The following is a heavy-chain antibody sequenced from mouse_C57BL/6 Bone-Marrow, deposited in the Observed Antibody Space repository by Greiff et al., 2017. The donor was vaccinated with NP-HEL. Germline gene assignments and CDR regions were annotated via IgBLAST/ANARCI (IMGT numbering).Heavy chain of an antibody. Sequence: EVKLVESGEGLVKPGGSLKLSCAASGFTFSSYAMSWVRQTPEKRLEWVAYISSGGDYTYYADTVKGRFTISRDNARNTLYLQMSSLKSEDTAMYYCTRGDYYYCSTYYFDYWGQGTTLTVSS. J-gene: IGHJ2*01. V-gene: IGHV5-9-1*02. D-gene: IGHD1-1*01. CDR3: TRGDYYYCSTYYFDY. CDR1: GFTFSSYA. CDR2: ISSGGDYT.